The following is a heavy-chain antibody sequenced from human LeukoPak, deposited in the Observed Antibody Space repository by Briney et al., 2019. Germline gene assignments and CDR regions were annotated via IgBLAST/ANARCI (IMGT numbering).Heavy chain of an antibody. CDR3: ARVGDCSSTSCYTIFFDY. CDR2: IYYSGST. V-gene: IGHV4-59*08. Sequence: GSLRLSCATSGITFNNYWMTWVRQPPGKGLEWIGYIYYSGSTNYNPSLKSRVTISVDTSKNQFSLKLSSVTAADTAVYYCARVGDCSSTSCYTIFFDYWGQGTLVTVSS. CDR1: GITFNNYW. J-gene: IGHJ4*02. D-gene: IGHD2-2*02.